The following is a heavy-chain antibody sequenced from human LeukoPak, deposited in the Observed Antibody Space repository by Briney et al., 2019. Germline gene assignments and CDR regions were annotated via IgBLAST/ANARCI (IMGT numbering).Heavy chain of an antibody. J-gene: IGHJ4*02. D-gene: IGHD6-19*01. V-gene: IGHV1-69*04. CDR3: ANQGRGITVSGTGY. Sequence: ASVKVSCKASGGTFSSYAISWVRQAPGQGLEWMGRIIPILGIANYAQKFQGRVTITADKSTSTAYMELSSLRSEDTAVYYCANQGRGITVSGTGYWGQGTLVTVSS. CDR2: IIPILGIA. CDR1: GGTFSSYA.